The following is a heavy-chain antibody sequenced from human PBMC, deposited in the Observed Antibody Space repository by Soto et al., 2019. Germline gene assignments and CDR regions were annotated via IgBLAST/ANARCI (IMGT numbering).Heavy chain of an antibody. V-gene: IGHV3-21*01. J-gene: IGHJ6*02. CDR1: GFTFSSYS. Sequence: GASLRLSCAASGFTFSSYSMNWLRQAPGKGLEWVSSISSSSSYIYYADSVNGRFTISRDNAHNSLYQQMNSLRADDTAVYYYARVLIVVVTAAIGCMDVWGQETMVTV. CDR3: ARVLIVVVTAAIGCMDV. D-gene: IGHD2-2*01. CDR2: ISSSSSYI.